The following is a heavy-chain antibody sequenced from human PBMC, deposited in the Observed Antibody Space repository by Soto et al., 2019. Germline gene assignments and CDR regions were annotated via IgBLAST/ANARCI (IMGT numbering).Heavy chain of an antibody. CDR2: SYYSGST. CDR1: GGSISSYY. V-gene: IGHV4-59*08. CDR3: ARRYGSCFDY. Sequence: QVQLQESGPGLVKPSETLSLTCTVSGGSISSYYWSWIRQPPGYGLEWIGYSYYSGSTNYNPSLTSRFPISVDTAKNQFSLQLSSVTAADTAVYYCARRYGSCFDYWGQGTLVTVSS. J-gene: IGHJ4*02. D-gene: IGHD5-18*01.